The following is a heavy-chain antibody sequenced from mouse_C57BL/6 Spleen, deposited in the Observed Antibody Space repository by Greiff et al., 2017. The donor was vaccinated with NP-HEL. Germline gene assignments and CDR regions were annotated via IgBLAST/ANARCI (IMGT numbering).Heavy chain of an antibody. CDR2: INPNYGTT. V-gene: IGHV1-39*01. CDR1: GYSFTDYN. J-gene: IGHJ2*01. D-gene: IGHD2-1*01. Sequence: VQLKQSGPELVKPGASVKISCKASGYSFTDYNMNWVKQSHGKSLEWIGVINPNYGTTSYNQKFKGKATLTVDQSSSTAYMQLNSLTSEDSAVYYGARSIYYGNYEVFDYWGQGTTLTVSS. CDR3: ARSIYYGNYEVFDY.